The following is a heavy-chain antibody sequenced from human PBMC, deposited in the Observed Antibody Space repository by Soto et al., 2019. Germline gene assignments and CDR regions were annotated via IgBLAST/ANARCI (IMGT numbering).Heavy chain of an antibody. CDR3: ARLMVYAITNYYGMDV. Sequence: GASVKVSCKASGGTLSSYAISWVRHAPGQGLEWMGGIIPIFGTANYAQKFQGRVTITADESTSAAYMELSSLRSEDTAVYYCARLMVYAITNYYGMDVWGQGTTVTVSS. CDR2: IIPIFGTA. CDR1: GGTLSSYA. V-gene: IGHV1-69*13. D-gene: IGHD2-8*01. J-gene: IGHJ6*02.